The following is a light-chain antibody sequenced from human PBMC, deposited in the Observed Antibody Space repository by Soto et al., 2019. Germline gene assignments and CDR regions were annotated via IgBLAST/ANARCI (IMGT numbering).Light chain of an antibody. Sequence: QSVLTQPPSVSGAPGQRVTISCTGSSSNIGAGYDVHWYQQFPGTAPKLLIYGSSNRPSGVPDRFSGSKSGTSASLAISGLQSEDEADYYCAAWDDSLNGWVFGGGTQLTVL. V-gene: IGLV1-40*01. CDR1: SSNIGAGYD. CDR2: GSS. CDR3: AAWDDSLNGWV. J-gene: IGLJ3*02.